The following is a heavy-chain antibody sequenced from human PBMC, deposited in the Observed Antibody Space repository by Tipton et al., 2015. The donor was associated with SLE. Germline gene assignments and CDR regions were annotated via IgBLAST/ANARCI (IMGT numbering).Heavy chain of an antibody. CDR3: ARSTYRGANYLDP. V-gene: IGHV4-59*01. Sequence: GLVKPSETLSLTCTVSGGPISSAFWSWIRQAPGKGLEWIGFVSDSGTAKYKPSLRGRVTISLDTPNKQFFLRVTSVTAADTAVYYCARSTYRGANYLDPWGQGTLVTVSS. D-gene: IGHD4/OR15-4a*01. CDR2: VSDSGTA. J-gene: IGHJ5*02. CDR1: GGPISSAF.